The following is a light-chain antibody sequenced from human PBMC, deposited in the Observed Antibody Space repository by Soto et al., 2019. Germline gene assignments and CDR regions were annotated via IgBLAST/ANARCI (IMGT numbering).Light chain of an antibody. V-gene: IGKV3-11*01. CDR2: DTS. CDR1: QSVGGF. Sequence: EIVLTQSPATLSLSPGERATLSCRASQSVGGFLAWYQQKSGQAPRLLIYDTSKRATGIPARFSGSGSGTDVTLTISSLEPEYFAIYHCQLRSNWPPMYTFGQGNKLEIK. CDR3: QLRSNWPPMYT. J-gene: IGKJ2*01.